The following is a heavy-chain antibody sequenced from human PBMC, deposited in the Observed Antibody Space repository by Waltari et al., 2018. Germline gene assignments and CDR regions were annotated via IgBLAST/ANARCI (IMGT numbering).Heavy chain of an antibody. J-gene: IGHJ5*01. CDR2: MNPSNGKI. D-gene: IGHD3-10*01. V-gene: IGHV1-8*01. CDR1: GNTFTSHD. Sequence: QVQLVQTGPEVKKPGASGKGSCKNSGNTFTSHDINWVRQAAGQGLEWMGWMNPSNGKIGYAQRFKGRLTVTRNTSISTVFMELSSLTSEDTAVYYCARAGALTTADYRWFDSWGQGTLVTVSS. CDR3: ARAGALTTADYRWFDS.